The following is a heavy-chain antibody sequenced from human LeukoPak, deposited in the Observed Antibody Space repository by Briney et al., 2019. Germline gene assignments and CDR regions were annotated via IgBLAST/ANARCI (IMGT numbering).Heavy chain of an antibody. CDR3: TRQSLMAATNWYFDL. J-gene: IGHJ2*01. D-gene: IGHD5-24*01. CDR2: IRSKANSYAT. CDR1: GFTFSGSA. Sequence: GGSLKLSCAASGFTFSGSAMHWVRQASGKGLEWVGRIRSKANSYATAYAASVTGRFTISRDDSKNTAYLQMNSLKTEDTAVYYCTRQSLMAATNWYFDLWGRGTLVTVSS. V-gene: IGHV3-73*01.